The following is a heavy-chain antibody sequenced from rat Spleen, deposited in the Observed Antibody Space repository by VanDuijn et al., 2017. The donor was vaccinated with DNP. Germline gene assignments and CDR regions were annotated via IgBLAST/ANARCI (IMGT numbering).Heavy chain of an antibody. CDR3: ATQGQLGITWFAY. J-gene: IGHJ3*01. CDR1: GFTFSDYY. CDR2: ISYAGGST. V-gene: IGHV5-20*01. D-gene: IGHD1-5*01. Sequence: EVQLVESGGGLVQPGRSLKLSCAASGFTFSDYYMAWVRQAPTKGLELVAYISYAGGSTYHGDSVKGRFTISRDNAKSTLYLQMDSLRSEDTATYYCATQGQLGITWFAYWGQGTLVTVSS.